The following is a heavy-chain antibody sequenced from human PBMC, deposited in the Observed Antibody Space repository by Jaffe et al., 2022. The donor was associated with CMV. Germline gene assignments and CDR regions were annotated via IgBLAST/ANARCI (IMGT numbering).Heavy chain of an antibody. D-gene: IGHD3-3*01. J-gene: IGHJ4*02. CDR1: GYSFSNYW. CDR3: ARSSYYTSGEF. Sequence: EVQLVQSGAEVKKPGESLKISCKGSGYSFSNYWVAWVRQMPGKGLEWMGIIYPGDSDTRYSPSFQGQVTISADKSINTTYLQWSSLQASDTAMYYCARSSYYTSGEFWGQGTLVTVSS. V-gene: IGHV5-51*01. CDR2: IYPGDSDT.